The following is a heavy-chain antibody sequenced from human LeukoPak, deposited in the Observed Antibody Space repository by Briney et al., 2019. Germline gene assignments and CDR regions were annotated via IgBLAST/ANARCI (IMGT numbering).Heavy chain of an antibody. CDR1: GFTFSSYS. J-gene: IGHJ4*02. Sequence: GGSLRLSCAASGFTFSSYSMNWVSQAPGKGLEWVSYIRSSSSTIYYADSVKGRFTISRDNAKNSLYLQMNSLRAEDTAVYYCARDDDWNYEDYWGQGTLVTVSS. V-gene: IGHV3-48*04. D-gene: IGHD1-7*01. CDR2: IRSSSSTI. CDR3: ARDDDWNYEDY.